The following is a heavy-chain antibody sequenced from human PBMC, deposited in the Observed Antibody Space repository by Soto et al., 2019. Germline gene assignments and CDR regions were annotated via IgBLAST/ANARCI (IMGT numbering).Heavy chain of an antibody. D-gene: IGHD6-13*01. J-gene: IGHJ6*03. CDR3: ARESSSWSNYYYYMDV. V-gene: IGHV3-48*01. CDR2: ISSSSSTI. Sequence: GVSPGLSFAAPGFTFSSYSMNWVRQAPGKGLEWVSYISSSSSTIYYADSVKGRFTISRDNAKNSLYLQMNSLRAEDTAVYYCARESSSWSNYYYYMDVWGKGTTVTVPS. CDR1: GFTFSSYS.